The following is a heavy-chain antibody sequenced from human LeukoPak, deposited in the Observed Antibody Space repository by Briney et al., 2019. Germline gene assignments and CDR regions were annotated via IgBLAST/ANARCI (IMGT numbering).Heavy chain of an antibody. V-gene: IGHV3-74*01. CDR1: GNYW. D-gene: IGHD4-23*01. J-gene: IGHJ4*02. CDR2: VNSDGSST. CDR3: ATLSGTVVKDY. Sequence: GGSLRLSCAASGNYWMHWVRQPPGKGLVWVSRVNSDGSSTSYADSVKGRFTISRDNARNTLYLQMNSLRAEDTAVYYCATLSGTVVKDYWGQGTLVTVSS.